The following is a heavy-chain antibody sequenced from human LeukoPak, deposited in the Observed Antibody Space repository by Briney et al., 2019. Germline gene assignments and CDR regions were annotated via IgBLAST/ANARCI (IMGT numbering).Heavy chain of an antibody. D-gene: IGHD3-9*01. V-gene: IGHV4-61*02. CDR3: ARNYYDILTGYEGWFDP. J-gene: IGHJ5*02. CDR1: GGSISSGSYH. CDR2: IYTSGST. Sequence: SETLSLTCTVSGGSISSGSYHWSWIRQPAGKGLEWIGRIYTSGSTNYNPSLKSRVTISVDTSKNQFSLKLSSVTAADTAVYYCARNYYDILTGYEGWFDPWGQGTLVTVSS.